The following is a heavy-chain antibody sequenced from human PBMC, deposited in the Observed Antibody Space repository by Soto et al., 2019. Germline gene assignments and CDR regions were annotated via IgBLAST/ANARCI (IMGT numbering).Heavy chain of an antibody. D-gene: IGHD5-12*01. CDR2: ISEDGSSK. Sequence: QVQLVESGGGVVQPGRSLRLSCAASGFTFSAYTMHWVRQAPGKGLEWVAIISEDGSSKYYADSVKGRFTISRDNSKNTLYLQMNSLRDEDTAVFYCARGQRAYSLYGQAYYFDFWGQGTLVTGSS. CDR1: GFTFSAYT. V-gene: IGHV3-30-3*01. CDR3: ARGQRAYSLYGQAYYFDF. J-gene: IGHJ4*02.